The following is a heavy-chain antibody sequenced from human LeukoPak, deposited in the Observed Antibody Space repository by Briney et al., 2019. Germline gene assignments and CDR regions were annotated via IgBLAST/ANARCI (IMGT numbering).Heavy chain of an antibody. CDR1: GFTFSSYA. CDR3: ARDPYRDAPDYFDY. CDR2: ISDDGTFT. V-gene: IGHV3-30*04. Sequence: GGSLRLSCAASGFTFSSYAMHWVRQAPGKGLEWVAVISDDGTFTLYGDSVGGRFTISRDSSKNTLYLQMNSLRPEDTAVYYCARDPYRDAPDYFDYWGQGTLVTVSS. J-gene: IGHJ4*02. D-gene: IGHD1-14*01.